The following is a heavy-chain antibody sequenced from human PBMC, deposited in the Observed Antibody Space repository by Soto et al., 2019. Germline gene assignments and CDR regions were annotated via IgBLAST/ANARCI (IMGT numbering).Heavy chain of an antibody. D-gene: IGHD3-3*01. CDR2: IYTSGST. CDR1: GGSVSSGSYY. J-gene: IGHJ4*02. Sequence: PSETLSLTCTVSGGSVSSGSYYWSWIRQPAGKGLEWIGRIYTSGSTNYNPSLKSRVTMSVDTSKNQFSLKLSSVTAADTAVYYCARVLNHYDFWSGSQLYYFDYWGQGTLVTVSS. CDR3: ARVLNHYDFWSGSQLYYFDY. V-gene: IGHV4-61*10.